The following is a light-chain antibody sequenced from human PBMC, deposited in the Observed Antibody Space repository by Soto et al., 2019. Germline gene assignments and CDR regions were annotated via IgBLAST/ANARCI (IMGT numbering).Light chain of an antibody. CDR2: KAS. CDR1: QSISSW. V-gene: IGKV1-5*03. CDR3: QQSET. Sequence: DIQMTQSPSTLSASVGDRVTITCRASQSISSWLAWYQQKPGKAPKHLIYKASSLESGVPSRFSGSGSGTEFTLTISSLQPDDFATYYCQQSETFGQGTKVEIK. J-gene: IGKJ1*01.